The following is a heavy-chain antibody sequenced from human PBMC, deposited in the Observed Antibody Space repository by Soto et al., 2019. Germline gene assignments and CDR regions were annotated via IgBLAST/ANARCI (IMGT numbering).Heavy chain of an antibody. D-gene: IGHD3-16*01. CDR2: FVPLFGTT. CDR3: ATHGLGVSSPPYFDN. CDR1: GGTFSGYV. Sequence: QLVQSGSEVKKPGSSVKVSCQASGGTFSGYVVTWVRQAPGQGLEWMGEFVPLFGTTNYAQRFSGRITITAEESMSTAYMELRTLRSDETAVYYCATHGLGVSSPPYFDNWGRGTLVTVSS. V-gene: IGHV1-69*01. J-gene: IGHJ4*02.